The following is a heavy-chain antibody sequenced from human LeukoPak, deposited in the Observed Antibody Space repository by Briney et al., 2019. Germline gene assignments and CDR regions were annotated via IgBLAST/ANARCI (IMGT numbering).Heavy chain of an antibody. D-gene: IGHD3-22*01. V-gene: IGHV3-21*01. Sequence: GGSLRLSCAASGFTFSSYSMNWVRQAPGKGLEWVSSISSSSSYIYYADSVKGRFTISRDNAKNSLYLRMNSLRAEGTAVYYCARDRGWRSSGYYLYYFDFWGQGTLVTVSS. CDR2: ISSSSSYI. J-gene: IGHJ4*02. CDR1: GFTFSSYS. CDR3: ARDRGWRSSGYYLYYFDF.